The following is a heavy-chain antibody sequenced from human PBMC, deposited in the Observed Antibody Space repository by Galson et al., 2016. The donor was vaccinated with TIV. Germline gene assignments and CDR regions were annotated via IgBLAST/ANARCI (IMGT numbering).Heavy chain of an antibody. CDR3: ARRGYGDWYYFDY. CDR2: ISAYNGKT. V-gene: IGHV1-18*01. D-gene: IGHD4-17*01. Sequence: QSGAEVKKPGASVKVSCKASGYTFTQYGFSWVRQAPGQGLEWMAWISAYNGKTDYAQKFQGRVTLTTDASTSTAYMEVTSLRSDDTAVYYCARRGYGDWYYFDYWGQGTLVTASS. J-gene: IGHJ4*02. CDR1: GYTFTQYG.